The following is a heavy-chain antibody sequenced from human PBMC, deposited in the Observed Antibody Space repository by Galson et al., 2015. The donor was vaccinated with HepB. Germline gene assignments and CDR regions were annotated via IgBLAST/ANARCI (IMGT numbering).Heavy chain of an antibody. J-gene: IGHJ4*02. CDR3: ARGGYSYFDY. CDR1: SVTVSTNY. D-gene: IGHD5-18*01. V-gene: IGHV3-53*01. Sequence: SLRLSCAASSVTVSTNYMSWVRQAPGKGLGWVSVIYSDGRTYYGDSVRDRFNISRDDSKNTRYLQMNGLRAEDAALYYCARGGYSYFDYWGQGTLVTVSS. CDR2: IYSDGRT.